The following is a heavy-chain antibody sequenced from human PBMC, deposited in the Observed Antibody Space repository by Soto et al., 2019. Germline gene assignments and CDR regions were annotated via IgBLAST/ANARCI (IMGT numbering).Heavy chain of an antibody. J-gene: IGHJ4*02. Sequence: GASVKVSCKASGGTFSSYAINWMRQAPGQGLERMGGIIPISGTANYAQMFQGRVTISADKSTSTVYMELSSLRSDDTAVYYCARDRRPRTWPTDYYEPFDYWGQGTLVTVSS. CDR3: ARDRRPRTWPTDYYEPFDY. V-gene: IGHV1-69*06. D-gene: IGHD3-9*01. CDR2: IIPISGTA. CDR1: GGTFSSYA.